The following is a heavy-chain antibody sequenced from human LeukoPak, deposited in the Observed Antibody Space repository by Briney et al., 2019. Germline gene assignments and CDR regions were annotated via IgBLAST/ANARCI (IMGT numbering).Heavy chain of an antibody. CDR2: INPNNGDT. V-gene: IGHV1-18*01. CDR3: ARDQEQGSDFDY. J-gene: IGHJ4*02. Sequence: ASVKVSCKASGYTFTTYGITWVRQAPGQGLEWMGWINPNNGDTNYAQKLQGRVTMTTDTSTSTAYMELGSLRSDDTAVYYCARDQEQGSDFDYWGQGTLVTVSS. CDR1: GYTFTTYG. D-gene: IGHD1-26*01.